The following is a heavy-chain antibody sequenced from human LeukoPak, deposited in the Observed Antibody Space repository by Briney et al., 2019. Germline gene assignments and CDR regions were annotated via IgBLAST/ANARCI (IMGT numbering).Heavy chain of an antibody. Sequence: SETLSLTCTVSGGSIGSTNYYWGWIRQPPGKGLEWIANIYYSGSTYYNPSLKSRVTISVDTSKNQFSLKLSSVTAADTAVYYCASGRLRSLRSYNYYYYYYMDVWGKGTTVTVSS. CDR1: GGSIGSTNYY. CDR3: ASGRLRSLRSYNYYYYYYMDV. V-gene: IGHV4-39*01. D-gene: IGHD5-12*01. CDR2: IYYSGST. J-gene: IGHJ6*03.